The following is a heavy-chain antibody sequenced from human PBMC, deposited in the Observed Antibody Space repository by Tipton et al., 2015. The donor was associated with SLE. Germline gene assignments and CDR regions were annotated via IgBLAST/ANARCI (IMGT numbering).Heavy chain of an antibody. CDR2: IYYSGST. V-gene: IGHV4-31*03. CDR3: ARGVGATGFDY. J-gene: IGHJ4*02. Sequence: TLSLTCTVSGGSISSGGYYWSWIRQHPGKGLEWIGYIYYSGSTYYNPSLKGRVTISVDTSKNQFSLKLSSVTAADTAVYYCARGVGATGFDYWGQGTLVTVSS. CDR1: GGSISSGGYY. D-gene: IGHD1-26*01.